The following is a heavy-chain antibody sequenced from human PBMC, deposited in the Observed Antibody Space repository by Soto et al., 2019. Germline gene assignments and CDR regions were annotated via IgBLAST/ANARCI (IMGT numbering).Heavy chain of an antibody. J-gene: IGHJ6*02. Sequence: QEQLVESGGGVVQPGRSLRLSCAASGFTFYTYGMHWVRQVPGKGLQWVAVIWYDGGTKYYADSVRGRFTVSRDNSKHTLYLQMNSLRDEDTAVYYCARIDCTGNNCNPYYHYGMDGWGQGTTVTVSS. CDR3: ARIDCTGNNCNPYYHYGMDG. D-gene: IGHD2-8*02. CDR1: GFTFYTYG. V-gene: IGHV3-33*01. CDR2: IWYDGGTK.